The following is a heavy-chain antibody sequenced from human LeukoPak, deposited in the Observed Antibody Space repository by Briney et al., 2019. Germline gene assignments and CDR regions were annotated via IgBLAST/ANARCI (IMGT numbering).Heavy chain of an antibody. V-gene: IGHV3-7*04. CDR3: ARAVRGGADTY. CDR1: GFSFSAYY. Sequence: GGSLRLSCAASGFSFSAYYMNWVRQAPGKGPEWLDNINQAGSVQNYVDSVRGRFTISRDNAKNSLFLQMNSLRAEDTAVYYCARAVRGGADTYWGQGTLVAVSS. D-gene: IGHD3-10*02. J-gene: IGHJ4*02. CDR2: INQAGSVQ.